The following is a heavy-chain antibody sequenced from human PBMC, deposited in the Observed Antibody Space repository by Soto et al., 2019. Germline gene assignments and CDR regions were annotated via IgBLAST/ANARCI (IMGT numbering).Heavy chain of an antibody. CDR2: IYYSGST. V-gene: IGHV4-31*03. CDR3: ARGEKGDSSGYYPNAFDY. J-gene: IGHJ4*02. Sequence: QVQLQESGPGLVKPSQTLSLTCTVSGGSISSGGYYWSWIRQHPGKGLEWIGYIYYSGSTYYNPSLKSRVTISVATSKNQFSLKLSSVTAADTAVYYCARGEKGDSSGYYPNAFDYWGQGTLVTVSS. D-gene: IGHD3-22*01. CDR1: GGSISSGGYY.